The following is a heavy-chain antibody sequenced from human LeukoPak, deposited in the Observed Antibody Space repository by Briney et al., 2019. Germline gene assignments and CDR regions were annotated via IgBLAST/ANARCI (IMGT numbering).Heavy chain of an antibody. D-gene: IGHD3-22*01. CDR3: ARAGRGGGYYQRFDY. V-gene: IGHV1-18*01. J-gene: IGHJ4*02. Sequence: ASVKVSCKASGYTFTSYGISWVRQAPGQGLEWMGWISAYNGNTNYPQKLQGRVTMTTDTSTTTAYMELRGLRSDDTAVYYCARAGRGGGYYQRFDYWGQGTLVTVSS. CDR2: ISAYNGNT. CDR1: GYTFTSYG.